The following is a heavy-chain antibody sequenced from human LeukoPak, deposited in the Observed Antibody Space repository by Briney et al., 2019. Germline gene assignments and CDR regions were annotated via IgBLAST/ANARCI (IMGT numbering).Heavy chain of an antibody. J-gene: IGHJ3*02. Sequence: SETLSLTCTVSGVSITSGGFFWSWIRHLPGKGLEWIGNIHSSGTTYYNPSLKSRVTISVGTSKNQFSLKLSSVTAADTAVYYCARGYGAFDIWGQGTMVTVSS. CDR2: IHSSGTT. CDR1: GVSITSGGFF. V-gene: IGHV4-31*03. CDR3: ARGYGAFDI. D-gene: IGHD4-17*01.